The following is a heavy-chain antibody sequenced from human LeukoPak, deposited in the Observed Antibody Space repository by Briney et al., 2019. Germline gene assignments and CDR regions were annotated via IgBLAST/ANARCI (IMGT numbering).Heavy chain of an antibody. J-gene: IGHJ4*02. CDR3: ARDLVVGAPGEDF. Sequence: GGSLRLSCAASGFTFSNYWMSWVRQAPGKGLEWVANMKQDGTEKFYVDSVKGRFTISRDNTENSLFLQMNSLRVEDTAVYYCARDLVVGAPGEDFWGQGTLVTVSS. V-gene: IGHV3-7*01. D-gene: IGHD1-26*01. CDR2: MKQDGTEK. CDR1: GFTFSNYW.